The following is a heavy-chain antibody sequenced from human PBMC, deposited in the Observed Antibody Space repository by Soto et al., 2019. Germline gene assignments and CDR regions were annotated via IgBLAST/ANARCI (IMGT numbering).Heavy chain of an antibody. Sequence: SETLSLTCTVSGGSISSSSYYWGWIRQPPGKGLEWIGGIYYSGSTYYNPSLKSRVTISVDTSKNQFSLKLSSVTAADTAVYYCARLDYGDYRAYYGMDVWGQGTTVTVSS. CDR3: ARLDYGDYRAYYGMDV. V-gene: IGHV4-39*01. CDR1: GGSISSSSYY. D-gene: IGHD4-17*01. J-gene: IGHJ6*02. CDR2: IYYSGST.